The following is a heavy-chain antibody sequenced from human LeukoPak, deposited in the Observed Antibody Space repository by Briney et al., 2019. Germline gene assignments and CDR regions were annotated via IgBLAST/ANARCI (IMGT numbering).Heavy chain of an antibody. CDR1: GFTFSSYS. CDR2: ISSSSSTI. Sequence: GGSPRLSCAASGFTFSSYSMNWVRQAPGKGLEWVSYISSSSSTIYYADSVKGRFTISRDNAKNSLYLQMNSLRAEDTAVYYCARGSYGIVVVVSAYFDYWGQGTLVTVSS. V-gene: IGHV3-48*01. CDR3: ARGSYGIVVVVSAYFDY. J-gene: IGHJ4*02. D-gene: IGHD3-22*01.